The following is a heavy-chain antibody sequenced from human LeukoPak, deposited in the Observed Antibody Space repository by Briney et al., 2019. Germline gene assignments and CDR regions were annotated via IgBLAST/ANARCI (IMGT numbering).Heavy chain of an antibody. CDR1: GGSISGGGYY. CDR2: IYYNGST. Sequence: PSETLSLTCTVSGGSISGGGYYWGWIRQHPGKGLGWIGYIYYNGSTYYNPSLKSRVTISVDTSKNQFSLKLSSVTAADTAVYYCARGSSSGYVDYWGQGTLVTVSS. V-gene: IGHV4-31*03. J-gene: IGHJ4*02. D-gene: IGHD6-13*01. CDR3: ARGSSSGYVDY.